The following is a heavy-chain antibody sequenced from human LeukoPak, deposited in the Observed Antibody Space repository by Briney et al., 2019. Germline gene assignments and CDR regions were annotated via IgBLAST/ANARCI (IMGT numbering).Heavy chain of an antibody. J-gene: IGHJ6*03. CDR1: GFTFSSYS. D-gene: IGHD3-22*01. V-gene: IGHV3-21*01. CDR3: ARAGYDSSGYYYLPYYYYYMDV. CDR2: ISSSSSYI. Sequence: GGSLRLSCAASGFTFSSYSMNWVRQAPGKGLEWVSSISSSSSYIYHADSVKGRFTISRDNAKNSLYLQMNSLRAEDTAVYYCARAGYDSSGYYYLPYYYYYMDVWGKGTTVTISS.